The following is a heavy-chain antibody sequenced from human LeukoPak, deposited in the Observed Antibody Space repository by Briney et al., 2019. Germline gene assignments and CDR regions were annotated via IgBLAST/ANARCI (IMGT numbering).Heavy chain of an antibody. CDR3: ARDRYDSSAYYYNPSAY. Sequence: ASVKVSCKASGFTFPSSAVQWVRQARGQRLEWIGWIVVGSGNTNYAQKFQERVTITRDMSTSTAYMELSSLRSEDTAVYYCARDRYDSSAYYYNPSAYWGQGTLVTVSS. V-gene: IGHV1-58*01. CDR1: GFTFPSSA. CDR2: IVVGSGNT. D-gene: IGHD3-22*01. J-gene: IGHJ4*02.